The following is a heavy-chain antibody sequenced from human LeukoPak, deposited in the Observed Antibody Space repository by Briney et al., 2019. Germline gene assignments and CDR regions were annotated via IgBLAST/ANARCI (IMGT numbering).Heavy chain of an antibody. CDR2: IYSGGST. V-gene: IGHV3-53*01. CDR1: GFTFSSYA. Sequence: PGGSLRLSCAASGFTFSSYAMSWVRQAPGKGLEWVSVIYSGGSTYYADSVKGRFTISRDNSKNTLYLQMNSLRAEDTAVYYCAAESGLGYCSSTSCYTGFDPWGQGTLVTVSS. J-gene: IGHJ5*02. D-gene: IGHD2-2*02. CDR3: AAESGLGYCSSTSCYTGFDP.